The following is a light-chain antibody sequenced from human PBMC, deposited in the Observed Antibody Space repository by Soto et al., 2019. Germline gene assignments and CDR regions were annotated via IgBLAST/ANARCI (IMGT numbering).Light chain of an antibody. CDR2: DAS. Sequence: EIVLTQSPATRSLSPGERATLSCRASQNISSYLVWYQQKPGQAPRLLIYDASSRATGIPDRFSGSGSGTDFTLTISRLEPEDFAVYYCQQYGISPRTFGQGTKVDIK. J-gene: IGKJ1*01. V-gene: IGKV3-20*01. CDR3: QQYGISPRT. CDR1: QNISSY.